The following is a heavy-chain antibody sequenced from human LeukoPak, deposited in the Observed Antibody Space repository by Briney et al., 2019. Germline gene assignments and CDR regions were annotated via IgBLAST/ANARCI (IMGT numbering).Heavy chain of an antibody. CDR2: INPNSGGT. J-gene: IGHJ6*02. CDR3: ARDKSAYYDFWSGYLAITDYYYYYGMDV. Sequence: ASVKVSFKASGYTFTGYYMHWVRQAPGQGLEWMGWINPNSGGTNYAQKFQGRVTMTRDTSISTAYMELSRLRSDDTAVYYCARDKSAYYDFWSGYLAITDYYYYYGMDVWGQGTTVTVSS. D-gene: IGHD3-3*01. V-gene: IGHV1-2*02. CDR1: GYTFTGYY.